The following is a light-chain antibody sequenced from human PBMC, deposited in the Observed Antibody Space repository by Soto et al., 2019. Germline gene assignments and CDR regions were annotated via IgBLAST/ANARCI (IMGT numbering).Light chain of an antibody. CDR1: QSVSSNS. CDR2: GAS. J-gene: IGKJ1*01. Sequence: PGKRVTLSCRASQSVSSNSLTWYQQTPGQAPRLLIYGASTRATSIPARFSGSGSGTDFTLTISSLQPEDFAVYYCQQDYSLQTFGQGTKVEIK. CDR3: QQDYSLQT. V-gene: IGKV3D-7*01.